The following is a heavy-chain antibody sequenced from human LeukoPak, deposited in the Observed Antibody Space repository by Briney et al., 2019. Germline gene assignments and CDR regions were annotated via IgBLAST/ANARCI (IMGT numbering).Heavy chain of an antibody. D-gene: IGHD6-19*01. Sequence: GASVKVSCKASGYTFTSYYMHWVRQAPGQGLEWMGIINPSGGSTSYAQKFQGRVTMTRDMSTSTVYMELSSLRSEDTAVYYCARDQPGIAVAGFLRRFDYWGQGTLVTVSS. J-gene: IGHJ4*02. CDR3: ARDQPGIAVAGFLRRFDY. CDR1: GYTFTSYY. V-gene: IGHV1-46*01. CDR2: INPSGGST.